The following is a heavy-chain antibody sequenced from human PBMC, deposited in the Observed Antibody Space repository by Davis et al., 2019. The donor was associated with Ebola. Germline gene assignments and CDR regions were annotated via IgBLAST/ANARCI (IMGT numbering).Heavy chain of an antibody. D-gene: IGHD6-13*01. CDR2: MNPNTGDT. V-gene: IGHV1-8*01. Sequence: AASVKVSCKASGYTFTNNDVNWVRQATGQGLEWIGWMNPNTGDTGYAQKFQGRVTMTTDTSTSTAYMELSRLRSDDTAVYYCARGVDCQQLVPYYYGMDVWGKGTTVTVSS. CDR3: ARGVDCQQLVPYYYGMDV. J-gene: IGHJ6*04. CDR1: GYTFTNND.